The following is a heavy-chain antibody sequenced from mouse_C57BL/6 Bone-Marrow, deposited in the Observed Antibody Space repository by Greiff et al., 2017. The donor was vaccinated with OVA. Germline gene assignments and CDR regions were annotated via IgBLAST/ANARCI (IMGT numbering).Heavy chain of an antibody. CDR2: ISSGGDYI. CDR3: TRGIYYYGSSLYVDY. J-gene: IGHJ2*01. Sequence: EVLLVESGEGLVKPGGSLKLSCAASGFTFSSYAMSWVRQTPEPRLEWVAYISSGGDYIYYAHTVKGRFTISRDNARNTLYLPMSSLKSEDTAMYYWTRGIYYYGSSLYVDYWGQGTTLTVSS. D-gene: IGHD1-1*01. V-gene: IGHV5-9-1*02. CDR1: GFTFSSYA.